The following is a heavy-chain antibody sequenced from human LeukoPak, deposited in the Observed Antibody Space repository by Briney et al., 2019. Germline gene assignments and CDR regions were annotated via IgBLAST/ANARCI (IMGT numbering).Heavy chain of an antibody. CDR1: GYTFTVYY. J-gene: IGHJ4*02. V-gene: IGHV1-2*02. CDR2: INPHSGDT. D-gene: IGHD2-2*01. CDR3: STEDRYCSSPSCNDY. Sequence: ASVKVSCKASGYTFTVYYMHWVRQAPGQGLEWMGYINPHSGDTIYAPNFQGRVTMTRDTSISTVYMELSNLRSDDTAVYYCSTEDRYCSSPSCNDYWGQGTLVTVSS.